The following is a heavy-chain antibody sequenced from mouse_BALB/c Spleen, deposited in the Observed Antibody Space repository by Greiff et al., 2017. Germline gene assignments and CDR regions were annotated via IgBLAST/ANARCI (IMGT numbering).Heavy chain of an antibody. CDR2: INPYNDGT. Sequence: VQLKESGPELVKPGASVKMSCKASGYTFTSYVMHWVMQKPGQGLEWIGYINPYNDGTKYNEKFKGKATLTSDKSSSTAYMELSSLTSEDSAVYYCARGGFYGSYWYFDVWGAGTTVTVSS. CDR3: ARGGFYGSYWYFDV. CDR1: GYTFTSYV. V-gene: IGHV1-14*01. D-gene: IGHD1-2*01. J-gene: IGHJ1*01.